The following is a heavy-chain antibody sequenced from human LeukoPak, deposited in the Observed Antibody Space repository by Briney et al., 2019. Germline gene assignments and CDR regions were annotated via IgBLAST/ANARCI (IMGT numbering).Heavy chain of an antibody. CDR2: IDEHGSTT. CDR3: ARNREIAVAGNDY. J-gene: IGHJ4*02. Sequence: HPGGSLRLACAASGFTFSRYWMHWVRHAPGEGLVWVSRIDEHGSTTDYADSVEGRFTIYRDNAKNTLYLQMNSLRAEDTAVYYCARNREIAVAGNDYWGQGTLVTVSS. CDR1: GFTFSRYW. D-gene: IGHD6-19*01. V-gene: IGHV3-74*01.